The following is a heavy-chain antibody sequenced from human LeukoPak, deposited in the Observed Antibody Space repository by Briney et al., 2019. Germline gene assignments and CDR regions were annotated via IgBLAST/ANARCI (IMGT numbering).Heavy chain of an antibody. CDR2: IYHSGST. Sequence: SETLSLTCAVSGGSISSSNWWSWVRQPPGKGLEWIGKIYHSGSTNYNPSLKSRVTISVDTSKNQFSLKLSSVTAADTAVYYCASSRDSSGYLDYWGQGTLVTVS. CDR1: GGSISSSNW. J-gene: IGHJ4*02. D-gene: IGHD3-22*01. V-gene: IGHV4-4*02. CDR3: ASSRDSSGYLDY.